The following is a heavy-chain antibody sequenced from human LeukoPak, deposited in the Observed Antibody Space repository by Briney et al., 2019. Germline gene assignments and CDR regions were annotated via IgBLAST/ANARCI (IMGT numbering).Heavy chain of an antibody. V-gene: IGHV3-53*01. CDR2: MYSGGAT. Sequence: GGSLRLSCAASGLIVSNNYMSWVRQALGKGLEWVSVMYSGGATHYGISVQGRFTISRDNSKNTLYLRMNSLRAEDTAIYFCARGVSSGSNVDPFDSWGQGTPVIVSS. J-gene: IGHJ5*01. CDR3: ARGVSSGSNVDPFDS. D-gene: IGHD3-22*01. CDR1: GLIVSNNY.